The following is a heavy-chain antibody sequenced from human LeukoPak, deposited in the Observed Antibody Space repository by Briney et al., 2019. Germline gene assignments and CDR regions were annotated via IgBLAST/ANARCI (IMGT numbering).Heavy chain of an antibody. Sequence: SETLSLTCAVYGGSFSGYYRSWIRQPPGKGLEWIGEINHSGSTNYNPSLKSRVTISVDTSKNQFSLKLSSVTAADTAAYYCARVNLMLDYWGQGTLVTVSS. CDR1: GGSFSGYY. CDR3: ARVNLMLDY. J-gene: IGHJ4*02. V-gene: IGHV4-34*01. CDR2: INHSGST. D-gene: IGHD1-14*01.